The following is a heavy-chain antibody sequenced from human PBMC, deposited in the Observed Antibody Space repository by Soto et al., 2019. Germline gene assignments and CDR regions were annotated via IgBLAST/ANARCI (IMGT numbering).Heavy chain of an antibody. D-gene: IGHD6-13*01. CDR3: ARDAGYSSSWTALVYYSYGMAV. Sequence: SETLSLTCTDSGGSVSSGSYYWSWIRQPPGKGLEWIGYIYYSGSTNYNPSLKSRVTISVDTSKNQFSLKLSSVTAADTAVYYCARDAGYSSSWTALVYYSYGMAVWGQGTSVTVSS. CDR2: IYYSGST. V-gene: IGHV4-61*01. J-gene: IGHJ6*02. CDR1: GGSVSSGSYY.